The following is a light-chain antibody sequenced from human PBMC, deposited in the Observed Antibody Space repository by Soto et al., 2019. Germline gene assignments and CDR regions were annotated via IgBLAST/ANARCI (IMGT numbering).Light chain of an antibody. Sequence: EIVMTQSPVTLSVSLGDTATLSCRASQTVTNSYLAWYQQKPGQAPRLLVHGASMRAAGVPARFTGSGSGTDFTLTISGLQSDDFAVYYCQQYYNWPPYTFGQGTKLQIE. CDR3: QQYYNWPPYT. CDR1: QTVTNS. CDR2: GAS. V-gene: IGKV3-15*01. J-gene: IGKJ2*01.